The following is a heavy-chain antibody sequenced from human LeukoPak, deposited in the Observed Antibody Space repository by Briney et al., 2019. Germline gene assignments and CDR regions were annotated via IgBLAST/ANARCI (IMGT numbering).Heavy chain of an antibody. V-gene: IGHV3-48*01. Sequence: GGSLRLSCAASGFTFSSYSMNWVRQAPGKGLEWVSYISSSSSTIYYADSVKGRFTISRDNSKNTLYLQMNSLRAEDTAVYYCAKDLGLAYCGGDCYPNWFDPWGQGTLVTVSS. J-gene: IGHJ5*02. D-gene: IGHD2-21*02. CDR1: GFTFSSYS. CDR2: ISSSSSTI. CDR3: AKDLGLAYCGGDCYPNWFDP.